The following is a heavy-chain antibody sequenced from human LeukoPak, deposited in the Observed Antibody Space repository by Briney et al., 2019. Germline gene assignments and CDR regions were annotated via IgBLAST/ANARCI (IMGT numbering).Heavy chain of an antibody. CDR1: GFTFSSYW. J-gene: IGHJ6*02. CDR2: IKQDGSEK. D-gene: IGHD3-16*02. V-gene: IGHV3-7*01. CDR3: ARSGVIVIAYYYYGMDV. Sequence: PGGSLRLSCAASGFTFSSYWMSWVRQAPGKGLEWVANIKQDGSEKYYVDSVKGRFTISRDNAKNSLYLQMNSLRAEDTAVYYCARSGVIVIAYYYYGMDVWGQGTTVTVSS.